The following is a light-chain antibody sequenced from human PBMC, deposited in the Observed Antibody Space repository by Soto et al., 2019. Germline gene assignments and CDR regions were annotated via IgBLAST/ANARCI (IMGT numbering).Light chain of an antibody. CDR1: SSDVGGYSY. CDR2: DVS. J-gene: IGLJ1*01. Sequence: QSALTQPPSASGSPGQSVTISCTGTSSDVGGYSYVSWYQQHPGKAPKVMIYDVSKRPSGVPDRFSGSKSGNTASLTVSGLQAEDEADYYCSSYAGSNTFVFGTGTKLTVL. V-gene: IGLV2-8*01. CDR3: SSYAGSNTFV.